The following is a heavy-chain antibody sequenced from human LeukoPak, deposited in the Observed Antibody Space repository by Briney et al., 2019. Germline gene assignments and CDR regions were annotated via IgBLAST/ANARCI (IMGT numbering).Heavy chain of an antibody. Sequence: SETLSLTCTVSGGSISSYYWSWIRQPPGKGLEWIGEIYHSGTTNYNPSLKSRVTISVDKSKNQFSLKVNSVTAADTAVYYCARGYYGSGSYYSDYWGQGTLLSVSS. J-gene: IGHJ4*02. CDR1: GGSISSYY. CDR2: IYHSGTT. D-gene: IGHD3-10*01. V-gene: IGHV4-59*12. CDR3: ARGYYGSGSYYSDY.